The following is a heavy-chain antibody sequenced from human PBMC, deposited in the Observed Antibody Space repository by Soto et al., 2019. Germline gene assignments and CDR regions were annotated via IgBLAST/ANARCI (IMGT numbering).Heavy chain of an antibody. CDR1: GYTFTNYD. Sequence: QVQLEQSGAEVKKPGASVKVSCKASGYTFTNYDIHWVRQATGQGLEWMGWMNPDSGNTGQSKQFQGRVTMTRDTSISTAYMEMSSLRSDDTAVYYCARGRFRRTWFDPWGQGTLVTVSS. J-gene: IGHJ5*02. D-gene: IGHD3-16*01. CDR3: ARGRFRRTWFDP. V-gene: IGHV1-8*01. CDR2: MNPDSGNT.